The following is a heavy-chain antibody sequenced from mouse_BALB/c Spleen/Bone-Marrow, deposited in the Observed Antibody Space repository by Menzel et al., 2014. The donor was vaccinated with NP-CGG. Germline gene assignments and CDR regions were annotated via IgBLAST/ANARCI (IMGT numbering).Heavy chain of an antibody. CDR3: ARSGGNSGFAY. Sequence: EVKLMESGPDLVKPSQSLSLTCTVTGYSITSGYSWHWIRQFPGNKLEWMGYIHYRGSTNSNPSLKSRISITRDTSKNQFFLQSNSVTTEDTATYYCARSGGNSGFAYWGQGTLVTVSA. CDR1: GYSITSGYS. D-gene: IGHD2-1*01. J-gene: IGHJ3*01. CDR2: IHYRGST. V-gene: IGHV3-1*02.